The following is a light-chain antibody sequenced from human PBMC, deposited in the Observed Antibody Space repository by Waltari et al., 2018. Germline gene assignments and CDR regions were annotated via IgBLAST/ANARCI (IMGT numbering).Light chain of an antibody. CDR3: SSYTSSSTWV. V-gene: IGLV2-14*01. J-gene: IGLJ3*02. CDR1: SSDVGGYNY. Sequence: QSALTQPASVSGSPGQSITISCTGTSSDVGGYNYVSRYQQHPGKAPKLMIYDVSKRPSGVSNRFSGSKSGNTAPLTISGLQAEDEADYYCSSYTSSSTWVFGGGTKLTVL. CDR2: DVS.